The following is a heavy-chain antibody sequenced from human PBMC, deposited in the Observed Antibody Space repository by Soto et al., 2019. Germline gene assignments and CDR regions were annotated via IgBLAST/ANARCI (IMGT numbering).Heavy chain of an antibody. CDR2: IYHSGST. CDR1: GASISSDNW. J-gene: IGHJ4*02. V-gene: IGHV4-4*02. Sequence: PSETLSLTCDVSGASISSDNWWGWVRQPPGKGLEWIGEIYHSGSTNYNPSLKSRVTISVDKSKNQFPLKLTSVTAADTAIYYCARVSAHTMLRGVLINWGRGTLVTVSS. D-gene: IGHD3-10*01. CDR3: ARVSAHTMLRGVLIN.